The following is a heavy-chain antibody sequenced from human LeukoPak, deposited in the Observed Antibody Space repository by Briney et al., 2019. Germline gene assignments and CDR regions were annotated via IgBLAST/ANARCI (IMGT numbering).Heavy chain of an antibody. D-gene: IGHD1-1*01. CDR3: ATVTTALGQFDY. CDR1: GYTLTVLS. Sequence: ASVTVSCTVSGYTLTVLSIHWVRQAHGTGLEWMGSYEHQDGITIHEHKSQGRLTMTKETSTDTAYMELSSLRSEDTAVYYCATVTTALGQFDYWGQGTLVTVSS. CDR2: YEHQDGIT. J-gene: IGHJ4*02. V-gene: IGHV1-24*01.